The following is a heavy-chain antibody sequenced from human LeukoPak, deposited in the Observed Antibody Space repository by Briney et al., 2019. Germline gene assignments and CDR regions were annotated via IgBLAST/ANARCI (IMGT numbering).Heavy chain of an antibody. CDR1: GFTFSSYA. J-gene: IGHJ5*02. D-gene: IGHD3-22*01. CDR3: ARDRGYYYDSSGYFS. CDR2: ISYDGSNK. Sequence: PGRSLRLSCAASGFTFSSYAMHWVRQAPGKGLEWVAVISYDGSNKYYADSVKGRFTISRDNSKNTLYLQMNSLRAEDTAVYYCARDRGYYYDSSGYFSWGQGTLVTVSS. V-gene: IGHV3-30*14.